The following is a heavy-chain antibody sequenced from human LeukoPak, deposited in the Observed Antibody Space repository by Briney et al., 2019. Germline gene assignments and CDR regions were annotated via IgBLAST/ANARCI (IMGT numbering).Heavy chain of an antibody. D-gene: IGHD6-19*01. CDR2: IIPIFGTA. Sequence: SVKVSCKASGGTFSSYGISWVRQAPGQGLEWMGGIIPIFGTANYAQKFQGRVTITADKSTSTAYMELSSLRSEDTAVYYCARAAWLVPYYYMDVWGKGTTVTVSS. J-gene: IGHJ6*03. CDR1: GGTFSSYG. V-gene: IGHV1-69*06. CDR3: ARAAWLVPYYYMDV.